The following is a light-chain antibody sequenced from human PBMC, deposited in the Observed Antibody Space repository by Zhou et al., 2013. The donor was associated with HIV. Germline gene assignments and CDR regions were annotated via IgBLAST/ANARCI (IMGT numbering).Light chain of an antibody. CDR3: QQYNSYPWT. CDR1: QVISTF. CDR2: AAS. V-gene: IGKV1-39*01. J-gene: IGKJ1*01. Sequence: DIQMTQSPSSLSASVGDRVTVTCRASQVISTFLNWYQHKVGKAPKLLVSAASNLQSGVPSRFSGNGSGTDFTLAISNLQPEDFATYYCQQYNSYPWTFGQGTKVEVK.